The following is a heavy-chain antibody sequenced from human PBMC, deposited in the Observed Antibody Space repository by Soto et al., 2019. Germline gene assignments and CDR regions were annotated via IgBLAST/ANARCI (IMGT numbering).Heavy chain of an antibody. CDR1: GFTFSSYA. D-gene: IGHD2-21*02. CDR2: ISGSGGST. J-gene: IGHJ4*02. CDR3: AKGKRDGSNYFDY. V-gene: IGHV3-23*01. Sequence: GGSLRLSCAASGFTFSSYAMSWVRQAPGKGLEWVSAISGSGGSTYYADSVKGRFTISRDNSKNPLYLQMNSLRAEDTAVYYCAKGKRDGSNYFDYWGQGTLVTVSS.